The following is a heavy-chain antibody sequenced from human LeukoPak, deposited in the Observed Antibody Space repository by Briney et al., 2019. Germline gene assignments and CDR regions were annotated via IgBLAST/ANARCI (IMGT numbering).Heavy chain of an antibody. J-gene: IGHJ5*02. CDR1: GGSISSTSYY. D-gene: IGHD2-15*01. V-gene: IGHV4-39*01. CDR2: MYYSGGST. Sequence: SETLSLTCTVSGGSISSTSYYWGWIRQPPGKGLEWIGSMYYSGGSTDYNPSLKSRVTISADTSKNQFSPKLSSVTAAVTAVYYFARHRAYCSGSKCYSVWFDPWGQRTLVTVSS. CDR3: ARHRAYCSGSKCYSVWFDP.